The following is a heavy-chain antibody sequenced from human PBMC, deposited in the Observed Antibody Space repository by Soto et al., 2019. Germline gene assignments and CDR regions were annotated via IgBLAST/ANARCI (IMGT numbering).Heavy chain of an antibody. Sequence: SVKVSCKASGGTFSSYTISWVRQAPGQGLEWMGRIIPIPGIANYAQKFQGRVTITADKSTSTAYMELSSLRSEDTAVYYCARAGKQRLPFDYWGQGTLVTGSS. CDR1: GGTFSSYT. V-gene: IGHV1-69*02. CDR2: IIPIPGIA. D-gene: IGHD6-25*01. J-gene: IGHJ4*02. CDR3: ARAGKQRLPFDY.